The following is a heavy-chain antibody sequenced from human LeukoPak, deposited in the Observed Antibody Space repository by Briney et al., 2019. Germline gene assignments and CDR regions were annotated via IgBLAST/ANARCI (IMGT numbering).Heavy chain of an antibody. CDR1: GYTFTGYY. V-gene: IGHV1-2*06. J-gene: IGHJ4*02. CDR2: INPNSGGT. Sequence: GASVKVSCKASGYTFTGYYMHWVRQAPGQGLEWMGRINPNSGGTNYAQKFQGGVTMTRDTSISTAYMELSRLRSDDTAVYYCARDWKRGYSYGFLFDYWGQGTLVTVSS. D-gene: IGHD5-18*01. CDR3: ARDWKRGYSYGFLFDY.